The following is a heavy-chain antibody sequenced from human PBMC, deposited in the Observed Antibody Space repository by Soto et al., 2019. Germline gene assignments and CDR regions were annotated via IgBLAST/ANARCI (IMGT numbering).Heavy chain of an antibody. V-gene: IGHV3-64*01. D-gene: IGHD5-12*01. CDR2: ISSNGGST. CDR1: GFTFSSYA. J-gene: IGHJ3*02. Sequence: EVQLVESGGGLVQPGGSLRLSCAASGFTFSSYAMHWVRQAPGKGLEYVSAISSNGGSTYYANSVKGRFTISRDNSKNTLYLQMGSLRAEDMAVYYCAREYSGYDAFDIWGQGTMVTVSS. CDR3: AREYSGYDAFDI.